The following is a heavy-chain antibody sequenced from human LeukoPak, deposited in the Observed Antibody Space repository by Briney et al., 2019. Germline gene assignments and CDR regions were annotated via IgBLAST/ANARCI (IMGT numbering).Heavy chain of an antibody. J-gene: IGHJ4*02. Sequence: ASVKVSCKASGYTFTSYGIHWVRQAPGQGLEWMGWINTNTGNPTYAQGFTGRFVFSLDTSVSTAYLQISSLKAEDTAVYYCARLTPSIAAAGTNDYWGQGTLVTVSS. D-gene: IGHD6-13*01. V-gene: IGHV7-4-1*02. CDR1: GYTFTSYG. CDR3: ARLTPSIAAAGTNDY. CDR2: INTNTGNP.